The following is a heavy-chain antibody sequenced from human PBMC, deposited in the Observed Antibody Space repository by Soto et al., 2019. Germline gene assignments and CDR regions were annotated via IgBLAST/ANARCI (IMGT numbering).Heavy chain of an antibody. J-gene: IGHJ4*02. D-gene: IGHD6-19*01. CDR3: AHRVAFALAGQSISCAY. V-gene: IGHV2-5*01. CDR2: IYWNDDK. Sequence: QITLKESGPTLVKPTQTLTLTCTLSGFSLNTNGEGVGWIRQPPGKALEWLALIYWNDDKRYTPSLKSRLTIDKDTSKNQVVLSMTNMDPVDAATYYCAHRVAFALAGQSISCAYWGQGTLITVSS. CDR1: GFSLNTNGEG.